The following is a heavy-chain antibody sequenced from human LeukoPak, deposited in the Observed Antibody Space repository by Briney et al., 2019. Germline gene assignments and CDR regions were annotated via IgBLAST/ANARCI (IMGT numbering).Heavy chain of an antibody. Sequence: GGSLRLSCAASGLTFSSYAMSWVRQAPGKGLEWVSAISGSGGSTYYADSVKGRFTISRDNSKNTLYLQMNSLRAEDTAVYYCAKGEDYDFWSGYYAGAFGYFDCWGQGTLVTVSS. J-gene: IGHJ4*02. CDR1: GLTFSSYA. CDR2: ISGSGGST. D-gene: IGHD3-3*01. CDR3: AKGEDYDFWSGYYAGAFGYFDC. V-gene: IGHV3-23*01.